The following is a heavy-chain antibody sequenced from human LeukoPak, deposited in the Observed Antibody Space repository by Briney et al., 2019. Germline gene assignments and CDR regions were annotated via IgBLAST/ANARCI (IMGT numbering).Heavy chain of an antibody. D-gene: IGHD4-17*01. CDR3: ARRAVTTRAVDY. CDR2: ISYDGSNK. J-gene: IGHJ4*02. Sequence: GGSLRLSCAASEFPFSSFALHWVRQAPGKGLEWVAVISYDGSNKYYADSVKGRFTISRDNSKNTLYLQMNSLRAEDTAVYYCARRAVTTRAVDYWGQGTLVTVSS. V-gene: IGHV3-30-3*01. CDR1: EFPFSSFA.